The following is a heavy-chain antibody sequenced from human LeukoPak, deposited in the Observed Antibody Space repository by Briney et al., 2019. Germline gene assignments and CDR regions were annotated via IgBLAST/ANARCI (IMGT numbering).Heavy chain of an antibody. J-gene: IGHJ4*02. CDR3: AKDRLLWFGELLSPYFDY. D-gene: IGHD3-10*01. V-gene: IGHV3-74*01. Sequence: PGGSLRLSCAASGFSFSSYWMHWVRQAPGKGLVWVSRINSDGSGTSYADSVKGRFTISRDNAKDTLYLQMNSLRAEDTAVYYCAKDRLLWFGELLSPYFDYWGQGTLVTVSS. CDR2: INSDGSGT. CDR1: GFSFSSYW.